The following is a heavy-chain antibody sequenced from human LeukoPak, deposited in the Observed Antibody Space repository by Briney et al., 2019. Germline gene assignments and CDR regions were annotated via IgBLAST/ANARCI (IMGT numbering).Heavy chain of an antibody. CDR1: GGSISSYY. J-gene: IGHJ5*02. Sequence: SETLSLTCTVSGGSISSYYWSWIRQSPGKGLECIGYIHYTGSTNYNPSLKSRVTISVETSKNQCSLKLKSVTAADTAVYSCARGGYYGSGNDFRFDPWGQGTLVTVSS. V-gene: IGHV4-59*01. CDR2: IHYTGST. CDR3: ARGGYYGSGNDFRFDP. D-gene: IGHD3-10*01.